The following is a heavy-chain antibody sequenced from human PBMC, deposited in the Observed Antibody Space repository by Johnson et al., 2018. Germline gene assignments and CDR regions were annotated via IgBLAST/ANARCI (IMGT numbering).Heavy chain of an antibody. Sequence: VQLVQSGGGLVQPGGSLRLSCAASGFTFSDHYMDWVRQAPGKGLEWVGRTRDKSNSYTTEYAASVKGRFTISRDDSKNSLYLQINSLKTEDTAVYYCVSASGITYPYFQHWGQGTLVTVS. CDR1: GFTFSDHY. D-gene: IGHD3-10*01. CDR2: TRDKSNSYTT. CDR3: VSASGITYPYFQH. V-gene: IGHV3-72*01. J-gene: IGHJ1*01.